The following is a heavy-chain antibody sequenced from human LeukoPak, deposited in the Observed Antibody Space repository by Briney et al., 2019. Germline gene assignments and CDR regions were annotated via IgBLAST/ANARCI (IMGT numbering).Heavy chain of an antibody. D-gene: IGHD1-26*01. J-gene: IGHJ1*01. CDR2: FDPEDGET. CDR1: GDTLTELS. V-gene: IGHV1-24*01. CDR3: ATDLVGATTTRGVEYFQH. Sequence: VASVKVSCKVSGDTLTELSMHWVRQAPGKGLEWMGGFDPEDGETIYAQKFQGRVTMTEDTSTDTAYMELSSLRSEDTAVYYCATDLVGATTTRGVEYFQHWGQGTLVTVSS.